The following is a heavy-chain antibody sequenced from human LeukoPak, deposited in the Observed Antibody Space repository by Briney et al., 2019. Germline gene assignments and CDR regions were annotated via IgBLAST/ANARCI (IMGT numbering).Heavy chain of an antibody. V-gene: IGHV3-7*01. CDR3: AREVTGTSSWCFDL. Sequence: GGSLRLSCAASGFTFSSYWMSWVRQAPGKGLEWVANIKKDGSNKYYVESLKGRFTISRDNANNSPYLQMDSLRAEDTAVYYCAREVTGTSSWCFDLWGRGTLVTVSS. CDR2: IKKDGSNK. J-gene: IGHJ2*01. CDR1: GFTFSSYW. D-gene: IGHD1-7*01.